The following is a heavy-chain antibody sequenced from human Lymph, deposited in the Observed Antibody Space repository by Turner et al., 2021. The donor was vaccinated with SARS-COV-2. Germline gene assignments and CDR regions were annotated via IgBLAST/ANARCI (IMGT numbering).Heavy chain of an antibody. Sequence: QVQLVQSGAEVKKPGSSVQVSCKASGGTFSSSAISWVRQAPGQGLEWMGGIIPIFGTANYAQRFQGRVTITADESTSTAYMELRSLRSEDTAVYYCARGAAYCSGGSCYRKGFDYWGQGTPVTVSS. CDR2: IIPIFGTA. CDR3: ARGAAYCSGGSCYRKGFDY. CDR1: GGTFSSSA. J-gene: IGHJ4*02. D-gene: IGHD2-15*01. V-gene: IGHV1-69*01.